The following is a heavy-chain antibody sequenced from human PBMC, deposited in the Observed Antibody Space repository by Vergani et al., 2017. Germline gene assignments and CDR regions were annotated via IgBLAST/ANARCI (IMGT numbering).Heavy chain of an antibody. J-gene: IGHJ4*02. CDR3: ARLDGRDSSGSKYIDY. Sequence: EVQLVQSGAEVKKPGESLKISCQISGYSFTNYWIGWVRQMPGKGLEWMGIIHPADSDTRYSPSFQGQVTIEVEESISTAYLQRSHLRASDSAMYYCARLDGRDSSGSKYIDYWGQGTLVTVSS. D-gene: IGHD3-22*01. CDR2: IHPADSDT. V-gene: IGHV5-51*01. CDR1: GYSFTNYW.